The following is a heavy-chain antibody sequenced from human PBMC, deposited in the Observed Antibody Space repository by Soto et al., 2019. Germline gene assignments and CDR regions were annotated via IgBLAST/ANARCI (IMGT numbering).Heavy chain of an antibody. D-gene: IGHD2-2*01. Sequence: ASVKVSCKASGGTFSSYAISWVRQAPGQGLEWMGGIIPIFGTANYAQKFQGRVTITADESTSTAYMELSSLRSEDTAVYYCASAAYCSSTSCYAVYFDYWGQGTLVTVSS. V-gene: IGHV1-69*13. CDR1: GGTFSSYA. J-gene: IGHJ4*02. CDR2: IIPIFGTA. CDR3: ASAAYCSSTSCYAVYFDY.